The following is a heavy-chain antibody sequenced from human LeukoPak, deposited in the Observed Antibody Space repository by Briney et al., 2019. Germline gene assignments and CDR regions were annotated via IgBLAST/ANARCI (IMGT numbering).Heavy chain of an antibody. Sequence: GGSLRLSCGASGFTFSSYTMLWVRQAPGMGLEWVSSISSSSSSIYYADSVKGRFTISRDNAKNSLYPQMNSLRAEDTSMYYCARVHGEFFDFWGRGTLVSVSS. J-gene: IGHJ4*02. CDR3: ARVHGEFFDF. V-gene: IGHV3-21*01. D-gene: IGHD4-17*01. CDR2: ISSSSSSI. CDR1: GFTFSSYT.